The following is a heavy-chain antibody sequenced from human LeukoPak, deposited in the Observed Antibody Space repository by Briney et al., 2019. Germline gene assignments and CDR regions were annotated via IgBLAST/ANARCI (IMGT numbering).Heavy chain of an antibody. D-gene: IGHD6-13*01. Sequence: SETLSLTCTVSGGSISSSSYYWGWIRQPPGKGLEWIGSIYYSGSTYYNPSLKSRVTISVDTSKNQFSLKLSSVTAADTAVYYCARAGYSSSWPLFGYWGRGTLVTVSS. CDR2: IYYSGST. CDR1: GGSISSSSYY. CDR3: ARAGYSSSWPLFGY. V-gene: IGHV4-39*07. J-gene: IGHJ4*02.